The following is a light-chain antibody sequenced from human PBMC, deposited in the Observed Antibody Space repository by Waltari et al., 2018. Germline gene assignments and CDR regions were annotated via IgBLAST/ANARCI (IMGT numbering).Light chain of an antibody. CDR1: SLRTSY. Sequence: SSELTQDPAVSVALGQTVRFTCQGDSLRTSYASWYQLKRGQAPVVVIPGKDKRPSGIPDRISGYSAGTTSSLTITGAQAEDEADYYCSSRNGRANEVVFAGGTKVTVL. CDR2: GKD. CDR3: SSRNGRANEVV. J-gene: IGLJ3*02. V-gene: IGLV3-19*01.